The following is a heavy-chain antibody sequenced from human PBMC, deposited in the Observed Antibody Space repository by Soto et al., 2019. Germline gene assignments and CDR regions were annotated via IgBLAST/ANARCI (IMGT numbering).Heavy chain of an antibody. CDR2: ITRSGSRT. V-gene: IGHV3-23*01. CDR3: AKGRDVTEGGVESYQN. CDR1: GFTFSNYA. D-gene: IGHD2-21*02. J-gene: IGHJ1*01. Sequence: EVQLLESGGGLVQPGGSLRLSCAASGFTFSNYAMSWVRQAPGKGPEWVSTITRSGSRTYDVDSVKGRFTISRDNSKNTLFLQMNSLRVEDTSIYYCAKGRDVTEGGVESYQNWGQGTLVTVSS.